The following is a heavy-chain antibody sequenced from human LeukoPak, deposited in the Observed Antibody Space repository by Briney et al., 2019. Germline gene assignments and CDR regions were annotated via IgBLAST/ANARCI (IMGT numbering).Heavy chain of an antibody. CDR1: GGSFSGYY. CDR2: ISSSGSTI. D-gene: IGHD6-13*01. CDR3: ARESIAAAGLGNSLGAFDI. V-gene: IGHV3-11*04. J-gene: IGHJ3*02. Sequence: LSLTCAVYGGSFSGYYWSWIRQAPGKGLEWVSYISSSGSTIYYADSVKGRFTISRDNAKNSLYLQMNSLRAEDTAVYYCARESIAAAGLGNSLGAFDIWGQGTMVTVSS.